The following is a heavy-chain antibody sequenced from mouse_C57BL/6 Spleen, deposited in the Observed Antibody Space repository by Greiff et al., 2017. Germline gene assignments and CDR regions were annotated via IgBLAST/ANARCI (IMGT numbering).Heavy chain of an antibody. D-gene: IGHD3-2*02. V-gene: IGHV1-52*01. CDR1: GYTFTSYW. J-gene: IGHJ2*01. CDR2: IDPSDSET. Sequence: VQLQQPGAELVRPGSSVKLSCKASGYTFTSYWMHWVKQRPIQGLEWIGNIDPSDSETHYNQKFKDKATLTVDKSSSTVYMQLSRLTSEDSAVYYCAGGAAQATYCDYWGQGNTLTVSS. CDR3: AGGAAQATYCDY.